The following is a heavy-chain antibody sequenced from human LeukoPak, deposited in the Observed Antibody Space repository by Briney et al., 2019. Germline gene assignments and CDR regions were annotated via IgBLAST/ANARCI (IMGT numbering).Heavy chain of an antibody. CDR3: AYYLSQDAFDI. CDR1: GYTFTSYG. V-gene: IGHV1-46*01. CDR2: INPSGGST. D-gene: IGHD3-10*01. J-gene: IGHJ3*02. Sequence: ASVKVSCKASGYTFTSYGISWVRQAPGQGLEWMGIINPSGGSTSYAQKFQGRVTMTRDTSTSTVYMELSSLRSEDTAVYYCAYYLSQDAFDIWGQGTMVTVSS.